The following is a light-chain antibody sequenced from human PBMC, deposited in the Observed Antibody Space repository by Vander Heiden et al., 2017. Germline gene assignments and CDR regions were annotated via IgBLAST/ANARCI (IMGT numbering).Light chain of an antibody. V-gene: IGKV1-39*01. J-gene: IGKJ2*01. CDR1: QSISSY. Sequence: DIQMTQSPSSLSACVGDRVTITCRASQSISSYLNWYQQKPGKAPKLLIYAASSLQSGVPSRFSGSGSGTDFTLTISSLQPEDFATYYCQQSYSTRPYPFGQGTKLEIK. CDR2: AAS. CDR3: QQSYSTRPYP.